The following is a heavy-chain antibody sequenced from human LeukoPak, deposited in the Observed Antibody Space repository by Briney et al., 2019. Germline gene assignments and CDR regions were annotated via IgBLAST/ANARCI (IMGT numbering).Heavy chain of an antibody. CDR2: FDPEDGET. Sequence: ASVKVSCKVSGYTLTELSMHWVRQAPGKGLEWMGGFDPEDGETIYAQKFQGRVTMTEDTSTDTAYMELSSLRSKDTAVYYCATAYYDSSGYHGDFDYWGQGTLVTVSS. CDR1: GYTLTELS. CDR3: ATAYYDSSGYHGDFDY. V-gene: IGHV1-24*01. D-gene: IGHD3-22*01. J-gene: IGHJ4*02.